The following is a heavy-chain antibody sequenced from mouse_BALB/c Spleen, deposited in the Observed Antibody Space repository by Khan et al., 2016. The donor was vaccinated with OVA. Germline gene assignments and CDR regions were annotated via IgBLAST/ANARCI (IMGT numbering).Heavy chain of an antibody. J-gene: IGHJ3*01. CDR1: GYTFSSYW. D-gene: IGHD4-1*01. V-gene: IGHV1-9*01. Sequence: QVQLQQSGAELMKPGASVKISCKATGYTFSSYWIEWVKQRPGHGLEWIGEILPGSGSTNYNEKFKGKATFTADTTSNTAYMQISSLTSEDSDVYYCARSEVTGPLAWFAYWGQGTLVTVSA. CDR3: ARSEVTGPLAWFAY. CDR2: ILPGSGST.